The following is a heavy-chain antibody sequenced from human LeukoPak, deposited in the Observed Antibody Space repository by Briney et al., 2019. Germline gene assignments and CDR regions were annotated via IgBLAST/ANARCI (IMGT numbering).Heavy chain of an antibody. D-gene: IGHD6-19*01. J-gene: IGHJ5*02. CDR1: GDSVSSNSAA. CDR2: TYYRSKLYN. CDR3: ARNSAYSSGWYGDPKYNWFDP. V-gene: IGHV6-1*01. Sequence: SQTLSLTFAISGDSVSSNSAAWNWVRQSPSRGLEWLGRTYYRSKLYNDYALSVKSRITINPDTSKNQFSLQLNSVTPEDTAVYYCARNSAYSSGWYGDPKYNWFDPWGQGTLVTASS.